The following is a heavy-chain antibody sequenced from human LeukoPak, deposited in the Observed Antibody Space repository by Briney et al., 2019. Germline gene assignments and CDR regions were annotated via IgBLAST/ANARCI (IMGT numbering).Heavy chain of an antibody. D-gene: IGHD2-15*01. CDR3: AKDSPRPYCSGGSCYYYYYYYGMDV. V-gene: IGHV3-43*02. J-gene: IGHJ6*02. CDR2: ISGDGGST. CDR1: GFTFDDYA. Sequence: GGSLRLSCAASGFTFDDYAMHWVRQAPGKGLEWVSLISGDGGSTYYADSVKGRFTISRDNSKNSLYLQMNSLRTEDTALYYCAKDSPRPYCSGGSCYYYYYYYGMDVWGQGTTVTVSS.